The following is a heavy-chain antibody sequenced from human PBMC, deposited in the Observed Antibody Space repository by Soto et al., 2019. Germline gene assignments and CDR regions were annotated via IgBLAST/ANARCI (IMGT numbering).Heavy chain of an antibody. Sequence: EVQLSESGGGLVQPGGSLRLSCAASGFTFSSYTMSWVRQAPGKGLECVSSFSGSGGSAYYADSVKGRFTISRDNSKNTVYMQMHSLRAEETPLYYSANATYYVFRSGSGPFDYWRQGTMVTVSS. J-gene: IGHJ4*02. CDR1: GFTFSSYT. D-gene: IGHD3-3*01. V-gene: IGHV3-23*01. CDR3: ANATYYVFRSGSGPFDY. CDR2: FSGSGGSA.